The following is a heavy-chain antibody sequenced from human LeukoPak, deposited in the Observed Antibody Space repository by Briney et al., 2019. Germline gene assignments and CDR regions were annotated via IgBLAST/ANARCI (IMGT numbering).Heavy chain of an antibody. CDR1: GFTFSSYA. J-gene: IGHJ4*02. Sequence: GRSLRLSCAASGFTFSSYAMSWVRQAPGKGLEWVSAISGSGGSTYYADSVKGRFTISRDNSKNTLYLQMNSLRAEDTAVYYCARGRMVRGVIFDYWGQGTLVTVSS. CDR2: ISGSGGST. CDR3: ARGRMVRGVIFDY. V-gene: IGHV3-23*01. D-gene: IGHD3-10*01.